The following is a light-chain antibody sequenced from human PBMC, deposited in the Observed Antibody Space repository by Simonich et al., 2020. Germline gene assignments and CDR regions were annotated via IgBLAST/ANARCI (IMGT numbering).Light chain of an antibody. CDR3: QQYNSYSRT. J-gene: IGKJ1*01. CDR1: HSISSW. V-gene: IGKV1-5*03. CDR2: KAS. Sequence: DIQMTQSPSTLSASVGDRVTITCRASHSISSWLAWYQQKPGKAPKLLIHKASSLESGVPSRFSGSGSGTEFTLTISSLQPDDFATYYCQQYNSYSRTFGQGTKVEIK.